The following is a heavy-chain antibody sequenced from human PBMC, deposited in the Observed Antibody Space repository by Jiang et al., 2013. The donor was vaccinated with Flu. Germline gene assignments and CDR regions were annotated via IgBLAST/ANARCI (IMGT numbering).Heavy chain of an antibody. CDR2: TYYRSKWSN. V-gene: IGHV6-1*01. CDR3: ARDRSGWPDY. Sequence: WNWIRQSPSRGLEWLGRTYYRSKWSNDYAVSVKSRISINPDTSKNQFSLHLNSVTPEDTAVYYCARDRSGWPDYWGQGTLVTVSS. D-gene: IGHD6-19*01. J-gene: IGHJ4*02.